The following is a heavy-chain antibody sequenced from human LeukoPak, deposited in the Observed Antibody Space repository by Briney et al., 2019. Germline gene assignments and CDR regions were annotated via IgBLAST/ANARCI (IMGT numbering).Heavy chain of an antibody. D-gene: IGHD3-10*01. Sequence: SETLSLTCAVYGGSFSGYYWSWIRQPPGKGLEWIGEINHSGSTNYNPSLKSRVTISVDTSKNQFSLKLSSVTAADTAVYYCARQRATMVRGVIISYYYYYMDVWGKGTTVTISS. CDR2: INHSGST. CDR1: GGSFSGYY. CDR3: ARQRATMVRGVIISYYYYYMDV. V-gene: IGHV4-34*01. J-gene: IGHJ6*03.